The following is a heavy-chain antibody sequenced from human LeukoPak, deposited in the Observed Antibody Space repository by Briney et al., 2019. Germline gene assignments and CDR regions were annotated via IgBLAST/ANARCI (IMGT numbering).Heavy chain of an antibody. V-gene: IGHV4-59*01. D-gene: IGHD3-10*01. CDR3: ASLLLWFGDDAFDI. CDR2: IYYSGST. CDR1: GGSISSYY. J-gene: IGHJ3*02. Sequence: PSETLSLTCTVSGGSISSYYWSWIRQPPGKGLEWIGYIYYSGSTTYHPSLKSRVTISVDTSKNQFSLKLSSVTAADTAVYYCASLLLWFGDDAFDIWGQGTMVTVSS.